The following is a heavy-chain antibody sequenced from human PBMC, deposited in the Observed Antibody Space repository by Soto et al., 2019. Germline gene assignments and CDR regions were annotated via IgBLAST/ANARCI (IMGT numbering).Heavy chain of an antibody. Sequence: PSQTKSLTWTVAGGSIGNYCWNWIRQSQGKGLEWIRYIYSSGSTHYNPSLQNRVTISIDTSKNQVSLKVNSVTAADTAVYYCARDHPHSNGVYYFDFWGQGTPVTVPS. CDR1: GGSIGNYC. J-gene: IGHJ4*02. V-gene: IGHV4-59*01. CDR2: IYSSGST. CDR3: ARDHPHSNGVYYFDF. D-gene: IGHD2-8*01.